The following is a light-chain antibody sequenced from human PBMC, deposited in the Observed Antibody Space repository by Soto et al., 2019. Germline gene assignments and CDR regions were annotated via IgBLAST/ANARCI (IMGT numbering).Light chain of an antibody. V-gene: IGKV3-20*01. Sequence: EIVLTQSPGTLSLSPGESATLSCRASQTVSRSYFVWYQQKPGQAPRLLIYGVSARAPGIPDRFSGTGSGTESTLTISRLEPEDFAVYFCQHFDSSPTFGGGTKVEIK. J-gene: IGKJ4*01. CDR2: GVS. CDR3: QHFDSSPT. CDR1: QTVSRSY.